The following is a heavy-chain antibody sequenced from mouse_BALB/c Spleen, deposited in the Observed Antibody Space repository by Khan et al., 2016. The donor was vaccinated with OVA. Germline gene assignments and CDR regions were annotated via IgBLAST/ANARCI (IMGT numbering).Heavy chain of an antibody. D-gene: IGHD2-3*01. J-gene: IGHJ3*01. V-gene: IGHV14-1*02. CDR2: IDPENGDT. CDR3: ARDGYSPWFAY. CDR1: GFNIKDYY. Sequence: VQLQQSGAELVRPGALVKLSCKASGFNIKDYYMHWVKQRPEQALVWIGRIDPENGDTIYDPKFQGKASITSDTSSNTAYLQLSSLTSEDTAVYYCARDGYSPWFAYWGQGALVTVSA.